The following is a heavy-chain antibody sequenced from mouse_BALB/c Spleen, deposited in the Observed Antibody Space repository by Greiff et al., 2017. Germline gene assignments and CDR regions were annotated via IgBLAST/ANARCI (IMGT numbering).Heavy chain of an antibody. D-gene: IGHD2-4*01. CDR1: GYTFTDYA. J-gene: IGHJ2*01. Sequence: QVQLQQSGPELVRPGVSVKISCKGSGYTFTDYAMHWVKQSHAKSLEWIGVISTYYGNTNYNQKFKGKATMTVDKSSSTAYMELARLTSEDSAIYYCARDDYDRGYYFDYWGQGTTLTVSS. V-gene: IGHV1-67*01. CDR3: ARDDYDRGYYFDY. CDR2: ISTYYGNT.